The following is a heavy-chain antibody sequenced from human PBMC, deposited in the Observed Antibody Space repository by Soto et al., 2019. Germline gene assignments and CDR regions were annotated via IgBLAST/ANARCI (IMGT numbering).Heavy chain of an antibody. CDR1: GYTFTSYA. Sequence: QVQLVQSGAEVKKPGASVKVSCKASGYTFTSYAMHWVRQAPGQRLEWMGWINAGNGNTKYSQKFQGRVTITRDTSASTAYMELSSLRSEDTAVYYCARVRTPYSSSWYGAFDIWGQGTMVTVSS. CDR3: ARVRTPYSSSWYGAFDI. J-gene: IGHJ3*02. CDR2: INAGNGNT. V-gene: IGHV1-3*01. D-gene: IGHD6-13*01.